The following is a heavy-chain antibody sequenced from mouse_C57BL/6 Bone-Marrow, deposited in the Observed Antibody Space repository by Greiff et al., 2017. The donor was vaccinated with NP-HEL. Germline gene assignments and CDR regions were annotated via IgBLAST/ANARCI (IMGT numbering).Heavy chain of an antibody. CDR1: GYTFTSYW. CDR3: ARWPSQYYGTPFDY. Sequence: QVQLQQPGAELVRPGTSVKLSCKASGYTFTSYWMHWVKQRPGQGLEWIGVIDPSDSYTNYNQKFKGKAPLTVDTSSSTAYMQLSSLTSEDSAVYDCARWPSQYYGTPFDYWGQGTTLTVSS. V-gene: IGHV1-59*01. J-gene: IGHJ2*01. D-gene: IGHD1-1*01. CDR2: IDPSDSYT.